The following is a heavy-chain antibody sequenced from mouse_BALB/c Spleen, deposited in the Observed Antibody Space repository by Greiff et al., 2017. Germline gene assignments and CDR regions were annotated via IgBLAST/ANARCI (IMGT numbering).Heavy chain of an antibody. CDR2: ISSGGSYT. CDR3: ARHAAYDGYFAMDY. CDR1: GFTFSSYG. V-gene: IGHV5-6*01. Sequence: EVKLMESGGDLVKPGGSLKLSCAASGFTFSSYGMSWVRQTPDKRLEWVATISSGGSYTYYPDSVKGRFTISRDNAKNTLYLQMSSLKSEDTAMYYCARHAAYDGYFAMDYWGQGTSVTVSS. D-gene: IGHD2-3*01. J-gene: IGHJ4*01.